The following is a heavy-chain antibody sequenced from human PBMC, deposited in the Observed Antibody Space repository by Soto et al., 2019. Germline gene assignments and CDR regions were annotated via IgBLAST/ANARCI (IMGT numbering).Heavy chain of an antibody. CDR1: GYTFTSYH. V-gene: IGHV1-46*01. CDR2: INPSGGST. D-gene: IGHD3-9*01. Sequence: GASVEVSCKASGYTFTSYHMHWVRQAPGQGLEWMGIINPSGGSTSYAQKFQGRVTMTRDTSTSTVYMELSSLRSEDTAVYYCARDHPDYDILTGPLPYYYYYGMDVWGQGTTVTVSS. J-gene: IGHJ6*02. CDR3: ARDHPDYDILTGPLPYYYYYGMDV.